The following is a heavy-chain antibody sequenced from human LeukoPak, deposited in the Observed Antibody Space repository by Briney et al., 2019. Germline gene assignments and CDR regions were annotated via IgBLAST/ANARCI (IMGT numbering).Heavy chain of an antibody. V-gene: IGHV4-59*01. Sequence: SETLSLTCTVSGGSISSYYWSWFRQPPGKGLEWIGYIYYSGSTNYNPSLKSRVTISVDTSKNQFSLKLSSVTAADTAVYYCARAIEVGAMTPFDYWGQGTLVTVSS. CDR1: GGSISSYY. D-gene: IGHD1-26*01. CDR3: ARAIEVGAMTPFDY. J-gene: IGHJ4*02. CDR2: IYYSGST.